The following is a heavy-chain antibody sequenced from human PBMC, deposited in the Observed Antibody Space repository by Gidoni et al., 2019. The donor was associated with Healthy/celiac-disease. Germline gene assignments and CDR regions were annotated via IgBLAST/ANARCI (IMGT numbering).Heavy chain of an antibody. CDR3: ARDTLGPMGLPFDY. V-gene: IGHV1-69*09. CDR2: IIPILGIA. D-gene: IGHD7-27*01. Sequence: QVQLVQSGAEVKKPGSSVKVSCKASGGTFSSYAISWVRQAPGQGLEWMGRIIPILGIANYAQKFQGRVTITVDKSTSTAYMELSSLRSEDTAVYYCARDTLGPMGLPFDYWGQGTLVTVSS. CDR1: GGTFSSYA. J-gene: IGHJ4*02.